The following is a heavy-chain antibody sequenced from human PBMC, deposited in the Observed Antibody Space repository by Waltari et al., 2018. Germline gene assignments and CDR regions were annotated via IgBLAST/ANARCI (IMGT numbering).Heavy chain of an antibody. CDR2: VNSDGGGT. Sequence: DVLLVESGGALVQPGGSLRLSCAASGFTLNKFWMYWARQAPGKGLEWISRVNSDGGGTTYADSVMGRFTISRDNAQNTVLLQMHSLRADDTAVYYCGKGAPHASGTYYPDYWGHGTLVTVSS. CDR3: GKGAPHASGTYYPDY. D-gene: IGHD3-10*01. J-gene: IGHJ4*01. V-gene: IGHV3-74*03. CDR1: GFTLNKFW.